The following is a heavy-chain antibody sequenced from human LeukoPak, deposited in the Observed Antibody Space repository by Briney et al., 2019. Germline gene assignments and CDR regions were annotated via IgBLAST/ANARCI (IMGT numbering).Heavy chain of an antibody. CDR1: GFTFSSYG. J-gene: IGHJ4*02. CDR3: ARIGGDRHPIEY. Sequence: GGSLTLSCAASGFTFSSYGMHWVRQAPGKGLEWVAVIWYDGTNKYYADSVKGRFTISRDNSKNTLYLQMNSLRAEDTAVYYCARIGGDRHPIEYWGQGTLVTVSS. CDR2: IWYDGTNK. D-gene: IGHD2-21*02. V-gene: IGHV3-33*01.